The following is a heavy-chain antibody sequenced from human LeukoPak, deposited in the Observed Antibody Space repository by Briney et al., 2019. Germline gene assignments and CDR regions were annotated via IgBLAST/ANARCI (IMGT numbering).Heavy chain of an antibody. J-gene: IGHJ4*02. V-gene: IGHV7-4-1*02. CDR1: GYTFTRSA. D-gene: IGHD6-13*01. CDR2: INTNTGNP. CDR3: ARGRGGAAGTNRTLYFFDN. Sequence: GASVKVSCKASGYTFTRSAINWVRQAPGQGLEWMGWINTNTGNPTYAQGFTGRFVFSLDTSVSTAYLQSNSLKAEDTAVCYCARGRGGAAGTNRTLYFFDNWGQGTLVTVSS.